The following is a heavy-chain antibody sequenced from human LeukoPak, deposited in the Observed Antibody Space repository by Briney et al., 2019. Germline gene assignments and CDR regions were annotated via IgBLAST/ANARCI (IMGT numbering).Heavy chain of an antibody. CDR2: IGSDATNR. D-gene: IGHD4-11*01. CDR3: ARDAQRGFDYSNSLKY. V-gene: IGHV3-33*01. Sequence: GGSLRLSCAASGFIFSHHGMHWVRQAPGQGLEWVAVIGSDATNRFYADSVKGRFTISRDNSQNTVFLQMDSLRVKDTAIYYCARDAQRGFDYSNSLKYWGHGTLVTVSS. CDR1: GFIFSHHG. J-gene: IGHJ4*01.